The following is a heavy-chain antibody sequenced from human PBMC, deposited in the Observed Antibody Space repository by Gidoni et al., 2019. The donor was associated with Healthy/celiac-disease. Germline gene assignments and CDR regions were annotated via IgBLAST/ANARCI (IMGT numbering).Heavy chain of an antibody. V-gene: IGHV4-30-4*01. J-gene: IGHJ3*02. CDR2: IYYSGST. D-gene: IGHD3-22*01. CDR3: ARYPYYDSSGYYFGAFDI. CDR1: GGSFSSGDYS. Sequence: QVPLQESGPGLVKPSQPLSLTCTVSGGSFSSGDYSWSWRRQPPGKGMEWIGYIYYSGSTYYNPSLKSRVTISVDTSKNQFSLKLSSVTAADTAVYYCARYPYYDSSGYYFGAFDIWGQGTMVTVSS.